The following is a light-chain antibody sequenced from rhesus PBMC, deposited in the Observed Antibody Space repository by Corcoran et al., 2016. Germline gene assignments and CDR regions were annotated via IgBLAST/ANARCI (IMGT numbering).Light chain of an antibody. J-gene: IGKJ3*01. V-gene: IGKV1-74*01. CDR2: RAS. CDR3: QPGYRTPFT. CDR1: ENINKN. Sequence: DIQMTQSPSSLSASVGDRVTITCRARENINKNLNWYQQKPGKAPKLLIYRASTLQSGVQSRFGGSGSGTDYTFTITSLHPEIVASSYCQPGYRTPFTFGPWTKLDI.